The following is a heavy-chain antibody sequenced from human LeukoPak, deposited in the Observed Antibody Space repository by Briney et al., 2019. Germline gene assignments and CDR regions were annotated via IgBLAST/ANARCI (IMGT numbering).Heavy chain of an antibody. J-gene: IGHJ4*02. CDR1: GGSFSGYY. CDR2: INHSGRT. D-gene: IGHD3-10*01. V-gene: IGHV4-34*01. CDR3: ALTSNYYGSGSYYDY. Sequence: SETLSLTCVVYGGSFSGYYWTWIRQPPGKGLEWIGEINHSGRTNYNPSLKSRVTISVDTSKNQFSLKLSSVTAADTAVYYCALTSNYYGSGSYYDYWGQGTLVTVSS.